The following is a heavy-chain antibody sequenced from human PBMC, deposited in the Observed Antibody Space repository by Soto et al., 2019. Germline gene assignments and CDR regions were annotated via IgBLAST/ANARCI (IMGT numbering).Heavy chain of an antibody. Sequence: QVQLVQSGAEVKKPGASVKVSCKASGYTFTSYAMHWVRQAPGQRLEWMGWINAGNGNTKYSQKFQGRVTITRDTSASTAYMELSSLRSEDTAVDYCAREAVTGAFDIWGQGTMVTVSS. J-gene: IGHJ3*02. CDR2: INAGNGNT. V-gene: IGHV1-3*01. CDR1: GYTFTSYA. D-gene: IGHD4-17*01. CDR3: AREAVTGAFDI.